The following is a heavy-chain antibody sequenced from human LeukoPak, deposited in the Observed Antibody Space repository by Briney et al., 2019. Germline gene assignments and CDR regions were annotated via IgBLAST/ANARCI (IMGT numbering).Heavy chain of an antibody. D-gene: IGHD1-26*01. CDR1: GFTFSSYA. CDR3: AKDANSGSYYGLFDY. CDR2: ISSSGGST. V-gene: IGHV3-23*01. Sequence: GGSLRLSCAASGFTFSSYAMSWVRQAPGKGLEWVSAISSSGGSTYYADSVKGRFTISRDNSKNTLYLQMNSRRAEDTAVYYCAKDANSGSYYGLFDYWGQGTLVTVSS. J-gene: IGHJ4*02.